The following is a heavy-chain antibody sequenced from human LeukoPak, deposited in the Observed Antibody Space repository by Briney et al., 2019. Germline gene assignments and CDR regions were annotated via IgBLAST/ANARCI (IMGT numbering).Heavy chain of an antibody. V-gene: IGHV3-21*01. CDR3: ARDVLGYCSSTRCYRLDY. CDR1: GFTFSSYS. CDR2: ISSSSRYI. Sequence: PAGSLTLSCPASGFTFSSYSMNWVRQPPAKEREGVSSISSSSRYIYYADSVKGRSTISRDNAKNSLYLQMNSLRADDTDVYYCARDVLGYCSSTRCYRLDYWGPGTLVTLSS. D-gene: IGHD2-2*01. J-gene: IGHJ4*02.